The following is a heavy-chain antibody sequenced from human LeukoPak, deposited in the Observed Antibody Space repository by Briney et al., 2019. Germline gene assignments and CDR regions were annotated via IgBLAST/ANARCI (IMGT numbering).Heavy chain of an antibody. Sequence: SETLSLTCTVSGGSISSYYWSWIRQPPGKGLEWIGYIYYSGSTNYNPSLKSRVTISVDMSKNQFSLKLSSVTAADTAVYYCAREPIEEAVRWFDPWGQGTLVTVSS. D-gene: IGHD6-6*01. CDR1: GGSISSYY. J-gene: IGHJ5*02. CDR3: AREPIEEAVRWFDP. CDR2: IYYSGST. V-gene: IGHV4-59*01.